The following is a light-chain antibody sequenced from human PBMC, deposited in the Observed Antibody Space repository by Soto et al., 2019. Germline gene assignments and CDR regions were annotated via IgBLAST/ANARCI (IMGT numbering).Light chain of an antibody. CDR3: PQRSNWPT. CDR2: GES. J-gene: IGKJ1*01. Sequence: EIVMTQSPATLSVSPGERATFSCCASQSVSSNLAWYQQKPGQSPSLLIYGESTRATGIPARFSDSGSGTDFTLTISSLEPEDFAVYYCPQRSNWPTLGQLKKVDLK. CDR1: QSVSSN. V-gene: IGKV3-11*01.